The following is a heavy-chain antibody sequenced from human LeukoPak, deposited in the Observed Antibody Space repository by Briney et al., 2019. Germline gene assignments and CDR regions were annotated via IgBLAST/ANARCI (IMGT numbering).Heavy chain of an antibody. CDR2: MNPNSGNT. CDR3: ARDCSSTSCYGFDY. Sequence: ASVKVSCKASGYTFTSYDINWVRQATGQGLEWMGWMNPNSGNTGYAQKFQGRVTMTRNTSISTAYMELSSLRSEDTAVYYCARDCSSTSCYGFDYWDQGTLVTVSS. V-gene: IGHV1-8*01. D-gene: IGHD2-2*01. CDR1: GYTFTSYD. J-gene: IGHJ4*02.